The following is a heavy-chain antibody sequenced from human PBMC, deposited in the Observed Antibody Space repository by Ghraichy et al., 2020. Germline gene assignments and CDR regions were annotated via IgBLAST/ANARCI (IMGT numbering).Heavy chain of an antibody. CDR2: ILYTGHP. CDR3: ARRVLFRGVIRRDP. D-gene: IGHD3-16*02. J-gene: IGHJ5*02. CDR1: GGSITSDF. V-gene: IGHV4-59*08. Sequence: GSLRLSCNVSGGSITSDFWTWIRQPPGKGLEWIGYILYTGHPNYNPSLESRVTMSIDASKKFFSLNLKSMTAADTAVYYCARRVLFRGVIRRDPWGPGKLVTVSP.